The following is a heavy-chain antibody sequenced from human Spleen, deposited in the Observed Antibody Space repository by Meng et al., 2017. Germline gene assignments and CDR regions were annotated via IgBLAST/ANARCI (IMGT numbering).Heavy chain of an antibody. CDR2: ISSSGSTI. CDR1: GFTFSSYE. J-gene: IGHJ4*02. Sequence: GESLKISCAASGFTFSSYEMNWVRQAPGKGLEWVSYISSSGSTIYYADSVKGRFTISRDNAKNSLYLQMNSLRAEDTAVYYCARDSLVVPAAHHSAGFDYWGQGTLVAVSS. V-gene: IGHV3-48*03. CDR3: ARDSLVVPAAHHSAGFDY. D-gene: IGHD2-2*01.